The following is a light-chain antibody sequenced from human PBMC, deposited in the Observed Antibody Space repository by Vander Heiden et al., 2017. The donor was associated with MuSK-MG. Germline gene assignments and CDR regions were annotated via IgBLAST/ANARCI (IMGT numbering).Light chain of an antibody. V-gene: IGKV3-20*01. CDR3: QQYGTSPFT. CDR2: APS. CDR1: QSVSSSY. J-gene: IGKJ2*01. Sequence: EIVLTQSPGTLSLSPGGRGTLSCRACQSVSSSYLAWYRHNSGQAPRLLIYAPSSRATRIPDTFTGRRSRTDFTLTISRLDPKHFDVYYSQQYGTSPFTFGQWTKLEIK.